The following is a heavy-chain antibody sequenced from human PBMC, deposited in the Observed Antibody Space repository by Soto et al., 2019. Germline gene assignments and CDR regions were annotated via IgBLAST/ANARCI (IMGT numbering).Heavy chain of an antibody. CDR2: INPNSGGT. CDR3: ARGAGYSYGTAPGDY. Sequence: QVQLVQSGAEVKKPGASVKVSCKASGYTFTGYYMHWVRQAPGQGLEWMGWINPNSGGTNYAQKFQGWVTMTRDTSISTAYMELGRLRSDDTAVYYCARGAGYSYGTAPGDYWGQGTLVTVSS. V-gene: IGHV1-2*04. J-gene: IGHJ4*02. D-gene: IGHD5-18*01. CDR1: GYTFTGYY.